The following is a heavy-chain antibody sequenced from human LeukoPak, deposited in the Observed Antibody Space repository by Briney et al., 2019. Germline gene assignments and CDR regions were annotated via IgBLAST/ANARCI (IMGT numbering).Heavy chain of an antibody. Sequence: GGSLRLSCAASGFTVSSNYMSWIRQAPGKGLECVSVIYSGGSSYYADSVKGRFTISRDNAKNSLYLQMNSLRAEDTAVYYCAREKDFWSGYYEFYFDYWGQGTLVTVSS. CDR1: GFTVSSNY. V-gene: IGHV3-66*01. J-gene: IGHJ4*02. CDR3: AREKDFWSGYYEFYFDY. CDR2: IYSGGSS. D-gene: IGHD3-3*01.